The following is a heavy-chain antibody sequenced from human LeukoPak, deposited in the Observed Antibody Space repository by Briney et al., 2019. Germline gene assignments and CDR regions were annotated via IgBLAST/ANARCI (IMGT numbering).Heavy chain of an antibody. V-gene: IGHV4-39*01. D-gene: IGHD2-2*03. Sequence: SETLSLTCTVSGGSISSGPYYWGWIRQPPGKGLEWIGSIYYSGTTFYMPSLKSRVTISVDTSKNQFSLRLTSVTAADTAVYYCARQGDGYCQTTNCLFSFDYWGQGTLVTVSS. CDR3: ARQGDGYCQTTNCLFSFDY. CDR1: GGSISSGPYY. CDR2: IYYSGTT. J-gene: IGHJ4*02.